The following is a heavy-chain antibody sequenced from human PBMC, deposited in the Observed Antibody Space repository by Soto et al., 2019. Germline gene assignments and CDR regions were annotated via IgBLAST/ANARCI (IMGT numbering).Heavy chain of an antibody. CDR3: ARVGYCSGGSCYSDARCFGYGMDG. D-gene: IGHD2-15*01. V-gene: IGHV4-59*12. CDR2: INYSGST. CDR1: GDSISAYY. Sequence: SETLSLTCSVSGDSISAYYWRCLRQTPGKGLEWIEYINYSGSTNYNPSLRGRVNIPVDTSKNHFSLKVSSVTAADTAVYYRARVGYCSGGSCYSDARCFGYGMDGWGQGTTVTVS. J-gene: IGHJ6*02.